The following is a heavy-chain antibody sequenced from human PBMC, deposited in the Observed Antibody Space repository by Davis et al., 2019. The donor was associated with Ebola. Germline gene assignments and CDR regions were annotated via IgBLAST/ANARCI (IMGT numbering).Heavy chain of an antibody. CDR1: GYSFTSYW. CDR3: ARHLSRGMATFERTDAFDI. CDR2: IDPSDSYT. V-gene: IGHV5-10-1*01. J-gene: IGHJ3*02. Sequence: PGGSLRLSCKGSGYSFTSYWISWVRQMPGKGLEWMGRIDPSDSYTNYSPSFQGHVTISADKSISTAYLQWSSLKASDTAMYYCARHLSRGMATFERTDAFDIWGQGTMVTVSS. D-gene: IGHD5-24*01.